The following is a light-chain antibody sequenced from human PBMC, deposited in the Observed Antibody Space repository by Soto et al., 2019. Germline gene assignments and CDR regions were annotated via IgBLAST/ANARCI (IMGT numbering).Light chain of an antibody. Sequence: QLTQSPSTLSASVGDRVTITCRASQSISSWLAWYQQKPGKAPKLLIYDASSLESGVPSRFSGSGSGTEFTLTISSLQPDDFATYYCQQYNSRETFGQGTKVDIK. V-gene: IGKV1-5*01. CDR3: QQYNSRET. CDR1: QSISSW. J-gene: IGKJ1*01. CDR2: DAS.